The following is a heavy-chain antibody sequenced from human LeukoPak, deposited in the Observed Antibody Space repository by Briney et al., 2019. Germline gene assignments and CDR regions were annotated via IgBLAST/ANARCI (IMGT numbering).Heavy chain of an antibody. D-gene: IGHD3-16*01. CDR2: IVPIFGTP. CDR3: AVREGFDQGGFASYFDK. Sequence: SVKVSCKTSGGTFSSYVINWVRQAPGQGLEWMGKIVPIFGTPTAAQKFQGRITITTDEFTSTAYMELSGLRSEDAAVYYCAVREGFDQGGFASYFDKCGQGTQVTVSS. CDR1: GGTFSSYV. J-gene: IGHJ4*02. V-gene: IGHV1-69*05.